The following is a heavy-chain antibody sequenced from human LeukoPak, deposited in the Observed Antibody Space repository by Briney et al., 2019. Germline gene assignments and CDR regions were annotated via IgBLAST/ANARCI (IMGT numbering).Heavy chain of an antibody. CDR1: GFTFSSNA. V-gene: IGHV3-23*01. CDR3: AKVCAGCDNSGYYHWTTVPFDY. D-gene: IGHD3-22*01. J-gene: IGHJ4*02. Sequence: PGGSLRLSCAASGFTFSSNAMSWVRQAPGKGLEWVSGITGGGGSTYYADSVKGRFTISRDTSKNTLYLQMNSLRAEDTAIYFCAKVCAGCDNSGYYHWTTVPFDYWGQGTLVTVSS. CDR2: ITGGGGST.